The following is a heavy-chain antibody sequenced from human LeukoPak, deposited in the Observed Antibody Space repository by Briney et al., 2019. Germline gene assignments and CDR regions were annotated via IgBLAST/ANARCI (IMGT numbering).Heavy chain of an antibody. CDR1: GYSFTSYW. V-gene: IGHV5-51*01. D-gene: IGHD1-26*01. Sequence: GESLKISCKGSGYSFTSYWIGWVRQMPGKGLEWMGIIYPADSDTKYSPSFQGQVTLSADKSISTAYLQWSSLKASDTAMYYCAKHHSGTYSDAFDIWGQGTMVTVSS. CDR2: IYPADSDT. J-gene: IGHJ3*02. CDR3: AKHHSGTYSDAFDI.